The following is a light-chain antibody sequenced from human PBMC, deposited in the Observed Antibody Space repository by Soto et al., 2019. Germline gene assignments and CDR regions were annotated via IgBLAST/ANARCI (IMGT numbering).Light chain of an antibody. Sequence: QSALTQPPSVSGSPGQSVTISCTGTSSDVGSYNRVSWYQQPPGTAPKLIIYEVSNRPSGVPDRFSGSKSDNTASLTISGLQAEDEADYYCSSYTTSRLYVFGTGTKVTVL. V-gene: IGLV2-18*02. J-gene: IGLJ1*01. CDR3: SSYTTSRLYV. CDR2: EVS. CDR1: SSDVGSYNR.